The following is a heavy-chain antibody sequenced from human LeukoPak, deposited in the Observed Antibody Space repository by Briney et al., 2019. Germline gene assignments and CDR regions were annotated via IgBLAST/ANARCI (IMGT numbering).Heavy chain of an antibody. V-gene: IGHV4-39*01. J-gene: IGHJ6*03. Sequence: PSETLSLTCTVSGGSISSTSYDWGWIRQSPGKGLEWIGSIYYSGTTYYNPSLKSRVTISVDTSKNQFSLKLSSVTAADTAVYYCAGRGYSYMDVWGKGTTVTVSS. CDR2: IYYSGTT. CDR1: GGSISSTSYD. CDR3: AGRGYSYMDV.